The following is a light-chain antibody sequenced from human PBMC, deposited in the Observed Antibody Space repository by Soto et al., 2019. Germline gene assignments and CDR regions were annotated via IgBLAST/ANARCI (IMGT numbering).Light chain of an antibody. V-gene: IGKV3-11*01. CDR1: QSVSSY. Sequence: EIVLTQSPATLSLSPGERATLSCRASQSVSSYLAWYQQKPGQAPRLLIYDATNRATGIPPRFSGSGSGTVFTLTISCLEPEDFAVYYCHQRSNWPLTFGGGTKVEI. J-gene: IGKJ4*01. CDR3: HQRSNWPLT. CDR2: DAT.